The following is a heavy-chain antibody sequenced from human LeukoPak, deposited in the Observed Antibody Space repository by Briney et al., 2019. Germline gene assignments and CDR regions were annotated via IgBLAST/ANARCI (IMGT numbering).Heavy chain of an antibody. V-gene: IGHV4-4*02. D-gene: IGHD4-23*01. J-gene: IGHJ4*02. Sequence: PSETLSLTCAVSGGSISSSNWWSWVRQPPGKGLEWIGEIYHSGSTNYNPSLKSRVTISVDTSKNQFSLKLSSVTAADTAVYYCARDPGYGGNSGYFDYWGQGTLVTVSS. CDR2: IYHSGST. CDR1: GGSISSSNW. CDR3: ARDPGYGGNSGYFDY.